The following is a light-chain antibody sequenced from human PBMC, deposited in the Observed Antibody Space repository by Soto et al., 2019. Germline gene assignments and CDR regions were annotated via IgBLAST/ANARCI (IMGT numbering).Light chain of an antibody. CDR3: LQAHRYPRT. CDR2: AAS. CDR1: RGITYD. Sequence: MQMRQSESYVTASVGDRVTTTCRASRGITYDLGWFQQIPGKAPKLLIYAASRLQSGVPSRFSGSGTGTDFTLTSGNLQPEDLASYYCLQAHRYPRTFAQGTKVDIK. J-gene: IGKJ1*01. V-gene: IGKV1-6*01.